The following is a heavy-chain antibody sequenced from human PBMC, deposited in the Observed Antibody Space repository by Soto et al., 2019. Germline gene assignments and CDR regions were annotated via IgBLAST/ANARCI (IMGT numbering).Heavy chain of an antibody. Sequence: RGSLRLSCGTSGFTFSDNGMTWVRQAPGKGLEWVSSISDDGDSTYYADSVKGRFAVSRDNSKNTLFLHMNSLGAEDTAVYYCAKSLSTDVNYGLDVWGQGTSVTVSS. CDR2: ISDDGDST. CDR3: AKSLSTDVNYGLDV. CDR1: GFTFSDNG. D-gene: IGHD3-10*02. V-gene: IGHV3-23*01. J-gene: IGHJ6*02.